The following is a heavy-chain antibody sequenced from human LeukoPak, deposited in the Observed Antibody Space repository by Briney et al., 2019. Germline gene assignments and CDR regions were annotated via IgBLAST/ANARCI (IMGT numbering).Heavy chain of an antibody. V-gene: IGHV4-59*08. CDR1: GACISSYY. CDR3: ARLYSSSPYAHFDY. J-gene: IGHJ4*02. D-gene: IGHD6-6*01. CDR2: IYSSGST. Sequence: SETLSLTCTVSGACISSYYWSWIRQPPGKGLEWIGCIYSSGSTSYNPSLKSRVTISVDTSKNQFSLKLSSVTAADTAIYYCARLYSSSPYAHFDYWGRGTLVTVSS.